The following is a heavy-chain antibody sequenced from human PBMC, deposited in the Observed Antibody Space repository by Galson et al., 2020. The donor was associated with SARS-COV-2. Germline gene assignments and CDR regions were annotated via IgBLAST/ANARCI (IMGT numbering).Heavy chain of an antibody. CDR3: ARERYSSSWDYYGMDV. V-gene: IGHV4-59*01. CDR2: IYYRGST. Sequence: SETLSLTCTVSGGSISSYYWSWIRQPPGKGLEWIGNIYYRGSTNYNPSLKSRVTISVDTSKNHFSLKVSSVTAADTAVYYCARERYSSSWDYYGMDVWGRGTTVTVSS. CDR1: GGSISSYY. D-gene: IGHD6-13*01. J-gene: IGHJ6*02.